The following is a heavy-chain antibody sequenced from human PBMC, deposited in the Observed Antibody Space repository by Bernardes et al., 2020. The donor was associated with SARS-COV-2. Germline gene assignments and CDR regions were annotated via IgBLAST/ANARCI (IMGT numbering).Heavy chain of an antibody. D-gene: IGHD3-10*01. CDR3: ARRYGSGSLGMDV. CDR2: IYPSDSDA. CDR1: GYIFTSYW. J-gene: IGHJ6*02. Sequence: GESLKISCKGSGYIFTSYWIVWVRQMPGKGLEWMGIIYPSDSDARYSPSFQGQVIISVDKSINTAYLQWNSLKASDTAIYFCARRYGSGSLGMDVWGQGTTVTVSS. V-gene: IGHV5-51*01.